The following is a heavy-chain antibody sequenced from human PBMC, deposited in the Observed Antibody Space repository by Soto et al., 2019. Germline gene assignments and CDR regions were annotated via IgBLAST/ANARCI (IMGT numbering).Heavy chain of an antibody. CDR1: GGSISSYY. Sequence: SETLSLTCTVSGGSISSYYWTWVRQPPGKGLEWIGYVESSGSTSYNPSLMSRVTISVDASKNQFSLKLSSVTAADTAVYYCARGGVTTVVIPRYYYFGLDVWGQGTTVTVSS. J-gene: IGHJ6*02. CDR3: ARGGVTTVVIPRYYYFGLDV. D-gene: IGHD4-17*01. CDR2: VESSGST. V-gene: IGHV4-59*01.